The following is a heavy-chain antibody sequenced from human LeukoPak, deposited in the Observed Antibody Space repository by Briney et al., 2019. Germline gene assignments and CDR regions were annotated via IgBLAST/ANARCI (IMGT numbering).Heavy chain of an antibody. CDR1: GFTFSSYA. V-gene: IGHV3-30*04. CDR3: ARDANYYGSGSHYNERELDY. Sequence: GGSLRLSCAASGFTFSSYAMHWVRQAPGKGLEWVAVISYDGSDKYYADSVKGRFTISRDNSKNTLYLQMNSLRAEDTAVYYCARDANYYGSGSHYNERELDYWGQGTLVTVSS. J-gene: IGHJ4*02. CDR2: ISYDGSDK. D-gene: IGHD3-10*01.